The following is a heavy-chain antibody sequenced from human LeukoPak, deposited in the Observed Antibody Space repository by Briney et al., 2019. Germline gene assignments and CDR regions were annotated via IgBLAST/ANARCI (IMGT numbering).Heavy chain of an antibody. CDR3: ATTLVRQGSFT. J-gene: IGHJ5*02. CDR1: GFTFNTYW. V-gene: IGHV3-7*01. Sequence: GGSLRLSCVASGFTFNTYWMTWVRQAPGKGLEWVANIKEDGSETYYVDSWKGRCTISRDNAKKSLYLQMSSLRAEDTAIYYCATTLVRQGSFTWGQGTRVTVSS. D-gene: IGHD3-10*01. CDR2: IKEDGSET.